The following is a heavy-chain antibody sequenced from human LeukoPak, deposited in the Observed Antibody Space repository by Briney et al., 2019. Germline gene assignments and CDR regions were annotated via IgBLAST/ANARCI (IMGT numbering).Heavy chain of an antibody. Sequence: SETLSLTCNVSGGSLSSHYWSWVRQSPEKGLEWIGQIYHTGSTHYNPSLRSRFAISADTSKNKLFLNVKSVTAADTAVYYCAREGRWGMKYYFGFWGQGTLVIVSS. D-gene: IGHD4-23*01. V-gene: IGHV4-59*11. CDR1: GGSLSSHY. J-gene: IGHJ4*02. CDR3: AREGRWGMKYYFGF. CDR2: IYHTGST.